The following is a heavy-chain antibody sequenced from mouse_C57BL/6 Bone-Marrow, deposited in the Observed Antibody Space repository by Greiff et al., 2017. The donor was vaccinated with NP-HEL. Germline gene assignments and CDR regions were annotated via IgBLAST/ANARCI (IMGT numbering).Heavy chain of an antibody. CDR3: ARKENPLGTMDY. V-gene: IGHV2-2*01. CDR1: GFSLSSYG. CDR2: IWSGGIT. Sequence: VQLQQSGPGLVQPSQSLSITCTVSGFSLSSYGVHWVRQSPGKGLEWLGVIWSGGITDYNAAFISRLNISRDNSKSQVFFKMSSRRADDTAIYYCARKENPLGTMDYWGQGTSVTVSS. J-gene: IGHJ4*01.